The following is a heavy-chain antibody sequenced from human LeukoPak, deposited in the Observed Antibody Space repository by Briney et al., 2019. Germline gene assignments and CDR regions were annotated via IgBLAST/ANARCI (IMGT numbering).Heavy chain of an antibody. CDR3: AKGGLITGTRPGLDY. Sequence: ASVKVSCKTSGYTFTSYYIHWVRQAPGQGLEWMGVINPSGGSTGYAQKFQGRVTMTRDTSTSTVYMELSSLSSEDTAVYYCAKGGLITGTRPGLDYWGQGTLVTVSS. V-gene: IGHV1-46*01. D-gene: IGHD1-20*01. CDR2: INPSGGST. J-gene: IGHJ4*01. CDR1: GYTFTSYY.